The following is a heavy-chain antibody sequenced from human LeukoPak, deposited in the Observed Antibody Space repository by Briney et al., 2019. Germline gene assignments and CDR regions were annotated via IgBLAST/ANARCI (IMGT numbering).Heavy chain of an antibody. Sequence: PGGSLRLSFTASGFTLGDYAMSWVRQAPGKGLEWVGFIRSKAYGGTTEYAASVKGRFTISRDDSKSIAYLQMNSLKTEDTAVYYCTSSVEPERFLEWSLDYWGQGTLVTVSS. CDR3: TSSVEPERFLEWSLDY. D-gene: IGHD3-3*01. CDR2: IRSKAYGGTT. J-gene: IGHJ4*02. V-gene: IGHV3-49*04. CDR1: GFTLGDYA.